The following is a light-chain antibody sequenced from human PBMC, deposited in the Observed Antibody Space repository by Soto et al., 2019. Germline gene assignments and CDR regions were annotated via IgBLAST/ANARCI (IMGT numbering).Light chain of an antibody. J-gene: IGKJ4*02. CDR1: QSVSNNY. Sequence: IVLSNSPGTLSLSKEERATLSCRASQSVSNNYLAWYQQKPGQAPRLLIYGASNRATGIPDRFSGSGSGTDFTLTISRLEPDDFAVYYCVQYVISGTFGEGTKVDI. CDR2: GAS. V-gene: IGKV3-20*01. CDR3: VQYVISGT.